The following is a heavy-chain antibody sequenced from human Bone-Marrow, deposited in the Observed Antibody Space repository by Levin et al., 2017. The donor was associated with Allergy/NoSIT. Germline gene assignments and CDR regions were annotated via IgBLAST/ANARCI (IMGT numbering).Heavy chain of an antibody. D-gene: IGHD6-13*01. V-gene: IGHV5-51*01. CDR1: GYSFPSYW. CDR3: ATHEGPATSSGTGDY. J-gene: IGHJ4*02. Sequence: GESLKISCKGSGYSFPSYWIAWVRQVPGKGLEWMGIIYPGDSESRCSPSFQGQVTISADKSISTAYLQWSSLKASDSAMYYCATHEGPATSSGTGDYWGQGTLVTVSS. CDR2: IYPGDSES.